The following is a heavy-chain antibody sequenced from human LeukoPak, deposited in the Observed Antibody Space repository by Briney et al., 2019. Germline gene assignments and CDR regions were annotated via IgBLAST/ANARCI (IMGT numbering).Heavy chain of an antibody. CDR3: ARGRYSSSPPDY. V-gene: IGHV4-59*01. J-gene: IGHJ4*02. Sequence: PSETLSLTCTVSGGSISSYYWSWIRQPPGKGLEWIGYISYSGSTNYNPSLKSRVIISVDTSKNQFSLRLRSVTAADTAVYYCARGRYSSSPPDYWGQGTLVTVSS. CDR1: GGSISSYY. D-gene: IGHD6-13*01. CDR2: ISYSGST.